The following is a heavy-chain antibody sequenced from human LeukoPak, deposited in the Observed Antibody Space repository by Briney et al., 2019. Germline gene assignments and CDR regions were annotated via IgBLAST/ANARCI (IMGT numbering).Heavy chain of an antibody. CDR3: APTYSYTRGGYDY. D-gene: IGHD5-18*01. CDR1: GGSISGSSYH. J-gene: IGHJ4*02. Sequence: SETLSLTCTVSGGSISGSSYHWGWIRQPPGKGLEWIGSINYSWHTYYNPSLESRVTISVDSSKDQFSLKVTSVTAADTALYYCAPTYSYTRGGYDYWGPGTLATVSS. CDR2: INYSWHT. V-gene: IGHV4-39*01.